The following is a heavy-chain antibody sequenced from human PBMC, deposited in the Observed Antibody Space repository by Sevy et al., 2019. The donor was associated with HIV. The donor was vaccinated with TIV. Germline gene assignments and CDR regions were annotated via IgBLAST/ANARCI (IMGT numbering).Heavy chain of an antibody. CDR1: GFTVSNNY. CDR2: IYSGGTT. V-gene: IGHV3-53*01. J-gene: IGHJ4*02. CDR3: ARDPPGIAATGGG. Sequence: GGSLRLSCAASGFTVSNNYMNWVRQAPGKGLEWVSLIYSGGTTHYADSVKGRFTISRDHSKNTLYLQMNSQRAEDTAIYYCARDPPGIAATGGGWGQGTLVTVSS. D-gene: IGHD6-13*01.